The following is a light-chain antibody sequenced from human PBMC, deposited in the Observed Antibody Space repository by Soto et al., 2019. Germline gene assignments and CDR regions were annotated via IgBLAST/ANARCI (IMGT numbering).Light chain of an antibody. CDR3: QQYFT. V-gene: IGKV1-33*01. CDR2: DAS. J-gene: IGKJ1*01. CDR1: HDISNF. Sequence: DIQLTQSPSSLSASVGDRVTITCQATHDISNFLNWYQQKPGKAPKLLIYDASNLETGVPSRFRGSGSGTDFTFTISSLQPEDIATYYCQQYFTFGQGTKVEIK.